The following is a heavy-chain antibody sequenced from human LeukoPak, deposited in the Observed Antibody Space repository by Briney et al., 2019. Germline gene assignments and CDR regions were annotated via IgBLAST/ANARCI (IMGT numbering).Heavy chain of an antibody. CDR3: ARVVVAAYFDY. CDR1: GGSISSYY. CDR2: IYYSGST. Sequence: SETLSLTCTVSGGSISSYYWSWIRQPPGKGLEWIGYIYYSGSTNYNPSLKSRVTISVDTSKNQFSLKLSSVTAADTAAYYCARVVVAAYFDYWGQGTLVTVSS. D-gene: IGHD2-21*01. J-gene: IGHJ4*02. V-gene: IGHV4-59*01.